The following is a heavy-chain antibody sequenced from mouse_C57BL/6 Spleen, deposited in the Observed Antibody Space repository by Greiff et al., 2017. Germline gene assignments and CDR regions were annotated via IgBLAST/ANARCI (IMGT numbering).Heavy chain of an antibody. CDR2: IDPSDSGT. Sequence: QVQLQQPGAELVRPGSSVKLSCKASGYTFTSYWMQWVKQRPIQGLEWIGNIDPSDSGTNYNQKFKGKATLTVDKSSSTAYMQLSSLTSEDSAVYYGASESSQSFAVWGPGTLVTVSA. CDR3: ASESSQSFAV. J-gene: IGHJ3*01. CDR1: GYTFTSYW. V-gene: IGHV1-52*01. D-gene: IGHD1-3*01.